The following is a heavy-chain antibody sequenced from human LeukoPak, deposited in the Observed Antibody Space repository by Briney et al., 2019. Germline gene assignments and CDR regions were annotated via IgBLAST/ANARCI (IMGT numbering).Heavy chain of an antibody. CDR1: GYTFTGYY. CDR2: ISPDNGGT. CDR3: AREPSNSCYDYLCYFDY. D-gene: IGHD5-12*01. J-gene: IGHJ4*02. V-gene: IGHV1-2*02. Sequence: ASLKVSCKASGYTFTGYYMHWVRQAPGQGVEWMGWISPDNGGTNYAQNFQGRVTMTRDMSIRTAYMKLSSLRSDDTAVYYCAREPSNSCYDYLCYFDYWGQGTLVTVSS.